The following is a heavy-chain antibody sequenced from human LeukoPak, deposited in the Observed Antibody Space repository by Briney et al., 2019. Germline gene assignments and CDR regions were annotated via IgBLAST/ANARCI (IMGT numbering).Heavy chain of an antibody. Sequence: GGSLRLSCAASGFTFSSYWMHWVRQAPGKGLVWVARINSDGRSASYADSVKGRFTISRDNAKDTLYVQMNSLRAEDTAVYYCTRSFYDFLNGPYEEAFDMWGQGTMVTVSS. CDR2: INSDGRSA. V-gene: IGHV3-74*01. D-gene: IGHD3-3*01. J-gene: IGHJ3*02. CDR1: GFTFSSYW. CDR3: TRSFYDFLNGPYEEAFDM.